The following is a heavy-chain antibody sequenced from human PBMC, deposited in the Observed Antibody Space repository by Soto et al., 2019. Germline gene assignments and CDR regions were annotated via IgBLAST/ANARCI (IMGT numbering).Heavy chain of an antibody. V-gene: IGHV1-2*04. CDR2: INPNSGGT. J-gene: IGHJ6*02. CDR3: ARDHAAASVFGYYYYGMDV. Sequence: ASVKVSCKASGYTFTGYYMHWVRQAPGQGLEWMGWINPNSGGTNYAQKFQGWVTMTRDTSISTAYMELSRLRSDDTAVYYCARDHAAASVFGYYYYGMDVWGQGTTVTVSS. CDR1: GYTFTGYY. D-gene: IGHD2-15*01.